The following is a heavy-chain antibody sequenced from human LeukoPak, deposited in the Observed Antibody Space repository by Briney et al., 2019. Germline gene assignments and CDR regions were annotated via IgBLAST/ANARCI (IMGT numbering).Heavy chain of an antibody. CDR3: ARLDGCSGGSCYSGLI. J-gene: IGHJ3*02. CDR2: IYPGDSDT. Sequence: GESLKISCKGSGYSFTSYWIGWVRQMPGKGLEWMGIIYPGDSDTRYSPSSQGQVTISADKSISTAYLQWSSLKASDTAMYYCARLDGCSGGSCYSGLIWGQGAMVTVSS. D-gene: IGHD2-15*01. V-gene: IGHV5-51*01. CDR1: GYSFTSYW.